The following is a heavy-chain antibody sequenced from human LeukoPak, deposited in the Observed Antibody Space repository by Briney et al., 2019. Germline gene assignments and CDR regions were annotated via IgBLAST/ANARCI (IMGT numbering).Heavy chain of an antibody. CDR2: ISSSGSTI. J-gene: IGHJ4*02. Sequence: GGSLRLSCAASGFTFSDYYMSWIRQAPGKGLEWVSYISSSGSTIYYADSVKGRFTISRDNAKNSLYLQMNSLRAEDTAVYYCARDLRAGRQGYYFDYWGQGTLVTVSS. D-gene: IGHD6-13*01. V-gene: IGHV3-11*04. CDR1: GFTFSDYY. CDR3: ARDLRAGRQGYYFDY.